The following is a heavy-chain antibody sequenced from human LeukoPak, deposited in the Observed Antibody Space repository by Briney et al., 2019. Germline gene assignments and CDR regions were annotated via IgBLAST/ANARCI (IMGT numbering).Heavy chain of an antibody. CDR2: ISGSGVTT. CDR1: GFTFSSYA. Sequence: GGSLRLSCVASGFTFSSYAMSWVRQAPGKGLEWVSAISGSGVTTHYAGSVKGRFSISRDNSKNTLYLQMNSLRAEDTALYYCAKWRVALDYWGQGALVTVSS. D-gene: IGHD5-12*01. J-gene: IGHJ4*02. CDR3: AKWRVALDY. V-gene: IGHV3-23*01.